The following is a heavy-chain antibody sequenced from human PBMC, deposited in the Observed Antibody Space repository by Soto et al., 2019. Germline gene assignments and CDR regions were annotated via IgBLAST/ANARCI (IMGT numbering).Heavy chain of an antibody. CDR3: ARDGDPGYSFWSGPLGGGRFDP. D-gene: IGHD3-3*01. V-gene: IGHV1-69*12. J-gene: IGHJ5*02. CDR2: IVPLFGTA. Sequence: QVQLVQSGAEVKEPGSSVNVSCKTSGGTFGNTAVTWVRQVPGQGLEWIGGIVPLFGTANYAQKFRGRVMITAAESTSTAYMDLSSLRSDYTAIYYCARDGDPGYSFWSGPLGGGRFDPWGQGTLVTVSS. CDR1: GGTFGNTA.